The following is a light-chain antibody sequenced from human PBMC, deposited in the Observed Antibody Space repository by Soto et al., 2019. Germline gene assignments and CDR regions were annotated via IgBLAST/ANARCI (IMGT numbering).Light chain of an antibody. V-gene: IGKV3-15*01. CDR1: QSVSSN. CDR2: GAS. Sequence: EVVMTQSPATLSVSPGERATLSCRASQSVSSNLDWYQLRPGQAPRLLIYGASTRATGIPARFSGSGSGTEFTLTISSLQSEDFALYYCQQYNKWPLFTFGPGTRVDIK. CDR3: QQYNKWPLFT. J-gene: IGKJ3*01.